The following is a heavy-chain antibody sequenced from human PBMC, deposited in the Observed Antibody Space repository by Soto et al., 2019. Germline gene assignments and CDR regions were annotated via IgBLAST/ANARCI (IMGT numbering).Heavy chain of an antibody. V-gene: IGHV3-23*01. CDR3: AKGGAVAPFQH. Sequence: GGSLILSCAASGFTFSSYAMSWVRQAPGKGLEWVSAISGSGGSTYYADSVKGRFTISRDNSKNTLYLQMNSLRAEDTAVYYCAKGGAVAPFQHWGQGTLVTVSS. D-gene: IGHD6-19*01. J-gene: IGHJ1*01. CDR1: GFTFSSYA. CDR2: ISGSGGST.